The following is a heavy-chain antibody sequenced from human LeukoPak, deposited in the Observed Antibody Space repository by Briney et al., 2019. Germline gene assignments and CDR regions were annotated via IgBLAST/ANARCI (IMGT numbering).Heavy chain of an antibody. CDR1: GGSISSSSYY. Sequence: PSETLSLTCTVSGGSISSSSYYWGWIRQPPGKGLEWIGSIYYSGSTYYNPSLKSRVTISVDTSKNQFSLKLSSVTAADTAVYYCARQGLLWFGELLLPVGYYFDYWGQGTLVTVSS. CDR2: IYYSGST. V-gene: IGHV4-39*01. J-gene: IGHJ4*02. CDR3: ARQGLLWFGELLLPVGYYFDY. D-gene: IGHD3-10*01.